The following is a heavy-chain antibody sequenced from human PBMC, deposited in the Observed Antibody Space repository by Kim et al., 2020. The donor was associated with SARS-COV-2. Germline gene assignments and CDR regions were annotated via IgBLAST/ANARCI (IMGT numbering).Heavy chain of an antibody. Sequence: GGSLRLSCAASGFTFSGSAMHWVRQASGKGLEWVGRIRSKANSYATAYAASVKGRFTISRDDSKNTAYLQMNSLKAEDTAVYYCTRDYCSGGSCYRAFDYWGQGTLVTVSS. CDR1: GFTFSGSA. J-gene: IGHJ4*02. V-gene: IGHV3-73*01. CDR3: TRDYCSGGSCYRAFDY. D-gene: IGHD2-15*01. CDR2: IRSKANSYAT.